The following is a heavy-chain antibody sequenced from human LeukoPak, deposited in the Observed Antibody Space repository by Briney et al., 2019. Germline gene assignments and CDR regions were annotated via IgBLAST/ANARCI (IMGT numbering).Heavy chain of an antibody. Sequence: SETLSLTCAVYGGSFSGYYWSWIRQPPGKGLEWIGEINHSGSTNYNPSLKSRVTISVDTSKNQFSLKLSSVTAADTAVYYCARHWGSGSYYPPYYYYYYMDVWGKGTTVTISS. CDR2: INHSGST. V-gene: IGHV4-34*01. J-gene: IGHJ6*03. D-gene: IGHD3-10*01. CDR3: ARHWGSGSYYPPYYYYYYMDV. CDR1: GGSFSGYY.